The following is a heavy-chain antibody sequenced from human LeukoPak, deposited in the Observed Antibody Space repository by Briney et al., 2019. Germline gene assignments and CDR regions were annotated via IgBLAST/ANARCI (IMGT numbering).Heavy chain of an antibody. CDR2: ISANNGNT. J-gene: IGHJ5*02. V-gene: IGHV1-18*01. CDR3: ARDPGSFLSSTGWLNWFAP. D-gene: IGHD6-19*01. Sequence: GASVKVSCKASGYTFTTFSSSWVRQAPGQGLEWMGWISANNGNTNYAQKFQGRVTMTTDTSTSTAYMELRSLRSDDTAVYYCARDPGSFLSSTGWLNWFAPWGQGTLVTVSS. CDR1: GYTFTTFS.